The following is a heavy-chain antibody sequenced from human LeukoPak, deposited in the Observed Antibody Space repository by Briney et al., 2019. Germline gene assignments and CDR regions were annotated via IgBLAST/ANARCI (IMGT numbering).Heavy chain of an antibody. J-gene: IGHJ4*02. CDR2: ISYDGFNE. CDR3: ARPPYPAVTTYSFDY. D-gene: IGHD4-17*01. V-gene: IGHV3-30-3*01. Sequence: GGSLRLSCAASGFTFSDYALHWVRQAPGKGLEWMAVISYDGFNEYYADSVKGRFTISRDNSTNTLYLQMNSLRVEDTAVYYCARPPYPAVTTYSFDYWGQGTLVTVSS. CDR1: GFTFSDYA.